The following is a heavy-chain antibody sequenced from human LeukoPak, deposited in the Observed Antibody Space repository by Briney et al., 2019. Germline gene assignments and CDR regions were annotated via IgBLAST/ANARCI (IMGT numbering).Heavy chain of an antibody. CDR2: IYYSGST. CDR3: ARLMELIRSPEFYLDY. J-gene: IGHJ4*02. V-gene: IGHV4-59*08. CDR1: VGSLSSYY. Sequence: SETLSLTCTVPVGSLSSYYWTWIRQPPGKGLEWIGFIYYSGSTNYSPSLKSRVSISVDTSKNQFSLKLTSVTAADTAIYYCARLMELIRSPEFYLDYWGQGALVTVSS. D-gene: IGHD2-15*01.